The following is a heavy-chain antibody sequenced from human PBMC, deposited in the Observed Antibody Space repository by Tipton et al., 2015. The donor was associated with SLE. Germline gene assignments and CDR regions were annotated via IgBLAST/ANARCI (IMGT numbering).Heavy chain of an antibody. J-gene: IGHJ6*03. Sequence: TLSLTCSVSVGSISSYFWSWIRQPPGKGLEWIGYIYNSGSTYYNPSLKSRVTMSIDTSKNQFSLNLSSVTAADTAVYYCARDAGGSLGMESYYYYMDVWGKGTTVTVSS. CDR3: ARDAGGSLGMESYYYYMDV. V-gene: IGHV4-59*01. D-gene: IGHD7-27*01. CDR1: VGSISSYF. CDR2: IYNSGST.